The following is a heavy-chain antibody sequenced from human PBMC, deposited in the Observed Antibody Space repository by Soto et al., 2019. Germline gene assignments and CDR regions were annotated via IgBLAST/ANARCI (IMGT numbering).Heavy chain of an antibody. D-gene: IGHD2-2*02. Sequence: PXGSLRLSCAASGFTFSSYGMHWVRQAPGKGLEWVAVISYDGSNKYYADSVKGRFTISRDDSKNTLYLQMNSLRAEDTAVYYCAKGVVPAAITWFDHWGQGTLVTVSS. CDR3: AKGVVPAAITWFDH. CDR2: ISYDGSNK. CDR1: GFTFSSYG. V-gene: IGHV3-30*18. J-gene: IGHJ5*02.